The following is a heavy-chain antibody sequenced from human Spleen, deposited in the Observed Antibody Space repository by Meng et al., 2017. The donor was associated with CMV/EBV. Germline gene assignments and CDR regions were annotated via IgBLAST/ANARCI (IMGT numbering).Heavy chain of an antibody. D-gene: IGHD6-19*01. V-gene: IGHV3-49*04. CDR3: CRGGYASGGGAFDI. CDR2: ILRKADGGTR. J-gene: IGHJ3*02. Sequence: GESLKISCSGSGFTFGEFAVSWVRQAPGKGLEWVSFILRKADGGTRQYAASVKGRFTISRDDSRSIAYLQMNSLKAEDTAVYYCCRGGYASGGGAFDIWGQGTMVTVSS. CDR1: GFTFGEFA.